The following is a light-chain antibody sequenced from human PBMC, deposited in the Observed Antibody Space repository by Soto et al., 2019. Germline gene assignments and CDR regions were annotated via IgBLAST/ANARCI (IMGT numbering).Light chain of an antibody. J-gene: IGLJ2*01. V-gene: IGLV4-69*01. CDR3: QTWGTGIVV. CDR2: LNSDGSH. CDR1: SGHSSYA. Sequence: QPVLTQSPSASASLGASVKLTCTLSSGHSSYAIAWHQQQPEKGPRYLMKLNSDGSHSKGDGIPDRFSGSSSGAERYRTISSLQSEDEADYYCQTWGTGIVVFGGGTKVTV.